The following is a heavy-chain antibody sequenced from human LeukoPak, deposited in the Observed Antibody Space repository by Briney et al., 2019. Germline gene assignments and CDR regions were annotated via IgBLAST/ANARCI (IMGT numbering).Heavy chain of an antibody. CDR3: ARARIAVAGPFDY. CDR2: IYNGGTT. Sequence: PGGSLRLSCAASGFTVSSNYMSWVRQAPGKGLGWVSIIYNGGTTNYADSVKGRFTISRDNSKNTLHLQMNSLRVEDTAVYYCARARIAVAGPFDYWGQGTLVTVSS. J-gene: IGHJ4*02. V-gene: IGHV3-53*01. D-gene: IGHD6-19*01. CDR1: GFTVSSNY.